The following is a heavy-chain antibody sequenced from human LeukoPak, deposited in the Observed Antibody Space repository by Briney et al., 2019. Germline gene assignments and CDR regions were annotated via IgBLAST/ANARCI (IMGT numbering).Heavy chain of an antibody. CDR3: ARDARGAAAADDPFDI. D-gene: IGHD6-13*01. Sequence: KPSQTLSLTCTVSGGSISSGDYYWNWIRQHPGKGLEWIGSIYYSGSTYYNPSLKSRVTISVGTSENQFSLKLSSVTAADTAVYYCARDARGAAAADDPFDIWGQGTMVTVSS. CDR2: IYYSGST. CDR1: GGSISSGDYY. J-gene: IGHJ3*02. V-gene: IGHV4-31*03.